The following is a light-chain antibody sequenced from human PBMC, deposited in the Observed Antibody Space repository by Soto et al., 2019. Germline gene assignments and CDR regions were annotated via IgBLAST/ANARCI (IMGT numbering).Light chain of an antibody. CDR1: SSDVGRYNY. CDR2: EVS. Sequence: QSALTQPASVSGSPGQSITISCTGTSSDVGRYNYVSWYQLHPGKAPRLMIFEVSNRPSGVSNRFSGSKSGNTASLTISGLQAEDEADYYCSSYTPSSTPVVFGGGTKVTVL. V-gene: IGLV2-14*01. CDR3: SSYTPSSTPVV. J-gene: IGLJ2*01.